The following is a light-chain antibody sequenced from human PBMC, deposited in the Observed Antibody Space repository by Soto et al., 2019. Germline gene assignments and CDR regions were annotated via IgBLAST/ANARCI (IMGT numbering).Light chain of an antibody. CDR1: QSVSSN. Sequence: EIVMTQYPATLSVSPGERSTLSCMASQSVSSNLAWYQQKPGQAPRLLIYGASTRATGIPARFSGSGSGTEFTLTISSLQSEDFAVYYCQQYNNGPPITFGQGTRLEIK. V-gene: IGKV3-15*01. CDR3: QQYNNGPPIT. CDR2: GAS. J-gene: IGKJ5*01.